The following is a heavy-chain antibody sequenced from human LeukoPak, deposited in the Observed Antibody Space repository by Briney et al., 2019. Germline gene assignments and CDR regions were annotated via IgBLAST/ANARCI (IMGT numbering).Heavy chain of an antibody. CDR1: GGSISSSSYY. D-gene: IGHD3-10*01. Sequence: PSETLSLTCTVSGGSISSSSYYWGWIRQPPGKGLEWIGSIYYSGSTYYNPSLKSRVTISVDTSKNQFSLQLSSVTAADTAVYYCALYYYGSGSYFDYWGQGTLVTVSS. V-gene: IGHV4-39*01. CDR3: ALYYYGSGSYFDY. CDR2: IYYSGST. J-gene: IGHJ4*02.